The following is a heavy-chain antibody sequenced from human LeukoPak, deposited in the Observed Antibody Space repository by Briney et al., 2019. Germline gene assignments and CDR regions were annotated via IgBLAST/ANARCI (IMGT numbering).Heavy chain of an antibody. CDR1: GFTFNAYS. V-gene: IGHV3-21*01. J-gene: IGHJ2*01. Sequence: PGGSLRLSCAASGFTFNAYSMNWVRQAPGKGLEWVSSISSSSIFIFYADSVKGRFTISRDNAKNSLYLQMNSLRAEDTAVYYCARAPTYYYDTSRSSLTLDWYFDLWGRGTLVTVSS. CDR2: ISSSSIFI. D-gene: IGHD3-22*01. CDR3: ARAPTYYYDTSRSSLTLDWYFDL.